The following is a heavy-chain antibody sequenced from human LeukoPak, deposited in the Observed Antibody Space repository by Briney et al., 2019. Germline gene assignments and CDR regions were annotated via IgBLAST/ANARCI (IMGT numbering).Heavy chain of an antibody. CDR3: ARQRGYSYGRFDY. D-gene: IGHD5-18*01. V-gene: IGHV3-7*01. J-gene: IGHJ4*02. Sequence: PGGSLRLSCEASGFTFSSYWMSWVRQAPGKGLEWVANINLDGSEKYYVDSVKGRFTFSRDNAKNSLFLLMNSLRAEDTAVYYCARQRGYSYGRFDYWGQGTLVTVSS. CDR2: INLDGSEK. CDR1: GFTFSSYW.